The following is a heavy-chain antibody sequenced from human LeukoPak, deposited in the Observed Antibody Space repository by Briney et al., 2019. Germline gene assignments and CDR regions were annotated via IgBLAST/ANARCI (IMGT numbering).Heavy chain of an antibody. CDR1: GFTFSSYA. V-gene: IGHV3-23*01. Sequence: PGGSLRLSCAASGFTFSSYAMSWVRQAPGKGLEWVSAISGSGGSTYYADSVKGRFTISRDNSKNTLYLQMNSLRAEDTAVYYCAKESRNIAVAGTGFDYWGQGTLVTVSS. J-gene: IGHJ4*02. CDR3: AKESRNIAVAGTGFDY. D-gene: IGHD6-19*01. CDR2: ISGSGGST.